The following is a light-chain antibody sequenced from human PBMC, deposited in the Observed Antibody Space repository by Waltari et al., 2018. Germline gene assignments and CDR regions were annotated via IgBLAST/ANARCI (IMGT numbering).Light chain of an antibody. CDR1: ILRKRF. Sequence: SYELTQPPSVSVSLGQTENITCSGDILRKRFGHWYQQKPGQGPELVIFKDNETITGNYKRLSGSTSGITVTLTITVAQADDEADYYCYSGDDNIRVFGGGTRLTVL. CDR2: KDN. V-gene: IGLV3-27*01. CDR3: YSGDDNIRV. J-gene: IGLJ3*02.